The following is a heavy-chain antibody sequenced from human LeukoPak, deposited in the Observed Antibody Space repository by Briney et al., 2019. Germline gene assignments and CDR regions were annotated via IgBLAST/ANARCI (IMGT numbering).Heavy chain of an antibody. CDR3: AKRSPYNSSSYYLDF. Sequence: PGGSLRLSCAASGFTFSSYDMHWVRQATGKGLEWVSAIGSAGDTYYSDSVRGRFIISRDNSKSTLYFQMNSLRGEDTAIYYCAKRSPYNSSSYYLDFWGQGTLVTVSS. J-gene: IGHJ4*02. V-gene: IGHV3-13*01. CDR1: GFTFSSYD. CDR2: IGSAGDT. D-gene: IGHD6-6*01.